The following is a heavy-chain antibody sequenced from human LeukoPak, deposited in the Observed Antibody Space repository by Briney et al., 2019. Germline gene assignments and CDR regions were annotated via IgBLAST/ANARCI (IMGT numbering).Heavy chain of an antibody. V-gene: IGHV3-23*01. J-gene: IGHJ4*02. Sequence: PGGSLRLSCAVSGFTLSNYGMSWVRQAPGKGLERVSSIGGSSTYYADFVKGRFTISRDTSKNTMDLQMNSLRAEDTAIYYCAKYRGFGDSYDSWGQGTLVTVSS. D-gene: IGHD3-10*01. CDR2: IGGSST. CDR3: AKYRGFGDSYDS. CDR1: GFTLSNYG.